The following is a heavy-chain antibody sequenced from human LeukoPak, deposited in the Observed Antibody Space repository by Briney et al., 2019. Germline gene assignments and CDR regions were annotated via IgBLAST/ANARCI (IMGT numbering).Heavy chain of an antibody. Sequence: GGSLRLSCAASGFTFSDYSVNWVRQAPGKGLEWFSYITSSSTTIYYADSVKGRFTISRDNAKNSLYLQMNSLRAEDTAVYYCARDSSSWFNCFDPWGQGTLVTVSS. CDR3: ARDSSSWFNCFDP. D-gene: IGHD6-13*01. V-gene: IGHV3-48*04. J-gene: IGHJ5*02. CDR1: GFTFSDYS. CDR2: ITSSSTTI.